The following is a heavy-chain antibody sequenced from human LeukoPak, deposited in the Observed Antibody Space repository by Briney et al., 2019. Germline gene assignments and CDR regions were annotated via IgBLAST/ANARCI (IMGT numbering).Heavy chain of an antibody. CDR1: GFTFSSYA. J-gene: IGHJ4*02. CDR3: ARDPTQYLRYGYFDY. CDR2: ISVSGGHT. V-gene: IGHV3-23*01. Sequence: PGGSLRLSCAASGFTFSSYAMSWVRQAPGRGLEWVSAISVSGGHTYYADSVKGRLTISRDNAKNLLYLQMDSLRAEDTAVYYCARDPTQYLRYGYFDYWGQGTLVTVSS. D-gene: IGHD4-11*01.